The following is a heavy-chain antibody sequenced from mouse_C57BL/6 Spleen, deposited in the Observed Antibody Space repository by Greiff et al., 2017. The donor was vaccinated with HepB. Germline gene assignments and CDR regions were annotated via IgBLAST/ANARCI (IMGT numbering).Heavy chain of an antibody. CDR3: TLMTTVVATNAMDY. J-gene: IGHJ4*01. CDR2: IDPEDGDT. D-gene: IGHD1-1*01. Sequence: EVQLQQSGAELVRPGASVKLSCTASGFNIKDYYMHWVKQRPEQGLEWIGRIDPEDGDTEYAPKFQGKATMTADTSSNTAYLQLSSLTSEDTAVYYCTLMTTVVATNAMDYWGQGTSVTVSS. V-gene: IGHV14-1*01. CDR1: GFNIKDYY.